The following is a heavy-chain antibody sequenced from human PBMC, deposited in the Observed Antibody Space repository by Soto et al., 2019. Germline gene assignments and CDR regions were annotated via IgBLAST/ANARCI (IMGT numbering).Heavy chain of an antibody. CDR3: ARVVGSYYPVYFDY. D-gene: IGHD1-26*01. Sequence: SETLSLTCTVSGGSISSYYWSWIRQPPGKGLEWIGYIYYSGSTNYNPSLKSRVTISVDTSKNQFSLKLSSVTAADTAVYYCARVVGSYYPVYFDYWGQGTLVTVSS. V-gene: IGHV4-59*01. CDR2: IYYSGST. J-gene: IGHJ4*02. CDR1: GGSISSYY.